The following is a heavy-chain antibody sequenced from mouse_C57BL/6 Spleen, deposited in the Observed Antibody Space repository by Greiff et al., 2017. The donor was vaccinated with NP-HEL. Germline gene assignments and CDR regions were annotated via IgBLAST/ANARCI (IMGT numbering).Heavy chain of an antibody. CDR3: ARRGLRLYAMDY. D-gene: IGHD2-4*01. CDR2: IDPSDSYT. J-gene: IGHJ4*01. CDR1: GYTFTSYW. Sequence: VQLQQPGAELVMPGASVKLSCKASGYTFTSYWMHWVKQRPGQGLEWIGEIDPSDSYTNYNQKFKGKSTLTVDKSSSTAYMQLSSLTSEDSAVYYCARRGLRLYAMDYWGQGTSVTVSS. V-gene: IGHV1-69*01.